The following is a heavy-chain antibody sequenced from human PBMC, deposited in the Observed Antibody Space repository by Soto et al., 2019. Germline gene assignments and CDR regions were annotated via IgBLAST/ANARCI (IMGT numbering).Heavy chain of an antibody. CDR2: ISYGGNNK. D-gene: IGHD1-26*01. CDR1: VFMISTYV. V-gene: IGHV3-30-3*01. Sequence: XGSLRLSCASSVFMISTYVMHCVRHSPGKWLEWVAVISYGGNNKYYADSVKGRFTISRDNSKNTLYVQMNSLRAEDTAVSYCARDRRNTSGGKPYYNAIPLWGQGTTVRVSS. CDR3: ARDRRNTSGGKPYYNAIPL. J-gene: IGHJ6*01.